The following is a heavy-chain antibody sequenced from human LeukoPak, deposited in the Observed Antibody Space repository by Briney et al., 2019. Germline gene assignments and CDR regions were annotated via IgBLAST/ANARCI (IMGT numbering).Heavy chain of an antibody. D-gene: IGHD3-3*01. CDR2: ISGSGGST. CDR3: AKDHQQDFWSGYWYYYYGMHV. Sequence: PGGSLRLSCAASGFTFSSYAMSWVRQAPGKGLEWVSAISGSGGSTYYADSVKGRFTISRDNSKNTLYLQMNSLRAEDTALYYCAKDHQQDFWSGYWYYYYGMHVWGQGTTVAVSS. V-gene: IGHV3-23*01. J-gene: IGHJ6*02. CDR1: GFTFSSYA.